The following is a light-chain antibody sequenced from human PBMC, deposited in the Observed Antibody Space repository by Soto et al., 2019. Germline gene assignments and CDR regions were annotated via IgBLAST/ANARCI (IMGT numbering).Light chain of an antibody. CDR2: AAS. CDR1: QGISSY. V-gene: IGKV1-9*01. CDR3: LQYHTYPLT. J-gene: IGKJ3*01. Sequence: DIHLTQSPSFRSASVVDRATITCRASQGISSYLAWYQQKPGKAPKLLIYAASTLQSGVPSRFSGSGSGTEFTLTISSLQPEDFATYFCLQYHTYPLTFGPGTKVDIK.